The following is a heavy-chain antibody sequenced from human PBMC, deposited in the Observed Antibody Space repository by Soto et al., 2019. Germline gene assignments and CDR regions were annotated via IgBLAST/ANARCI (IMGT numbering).Heavy chain of an antibody. V-gene: IGHV3-23*01. Sequence: PGGSLRLSCAASGFAFSSCAMSWVRQAPGKGLEWVSAISGSGGSTYYADSVKGRFTISRDNSKNTLYLQMNSLRAEDTAVYYCAKSMGRLPPLGYWGQGTLVTVSS. J-gene: IGHJ4*02. D-gene: IGHD3-10*01. CDR3: AKSMGRLPPLGY. CDR1: GFAFSSCA. CDR2: ISGSGGST.